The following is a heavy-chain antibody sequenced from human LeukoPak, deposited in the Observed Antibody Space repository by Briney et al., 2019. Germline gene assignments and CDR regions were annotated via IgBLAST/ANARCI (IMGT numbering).Heavy chain of an antibody. CDR3: ARREAAAGPIDY. CDR2: INPNSGGT. CDR1: GYTFTGYY. J-gene: IGHJ4*02. Sequence: ASVKVSCKASGYTFTGYYMHWVRQAPGQGLEWMGWINPNSGGTNYAQKFQGRVTMTRDTSISTAYMELSRLRSDDTAVYYCARREAAAGPIDYWGQGTLVTVSS. D-gene: IGHD6-13*01. V-gene: IGHV1-2*02.